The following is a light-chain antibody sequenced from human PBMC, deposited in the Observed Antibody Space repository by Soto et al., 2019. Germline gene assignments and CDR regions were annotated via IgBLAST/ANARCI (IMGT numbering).Light chain of an antibody. J-gene: IGKJ1*01. Sequence: EIVLTQSPGILSLSPGERATLSCRASQSVSNDFLAWYQQKPGQAPRLLIYGASTRATDVPDRFSGSGSGADFTLTISRLEPEDSAVYYCQQHRGRHTFGQGTKVDIK. V-gene: IGKV3-20*01. CDR1: QSVSNDF. CDR2: GAS. CDR3: QQHRGRHT.